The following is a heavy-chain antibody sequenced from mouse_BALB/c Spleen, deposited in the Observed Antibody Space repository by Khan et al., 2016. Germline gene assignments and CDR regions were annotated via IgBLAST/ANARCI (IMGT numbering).Heavy chain of an antibody. D-gene: IGHD3-2*01. V-gene: IGHV1-5*01. CDR2: IFPGNSDT. Sequence: VQLKESGTVLARPGASVKMSCKASGYTFSSYWMHWVKQRPGQGLEWIGVIFPGNSDTTYNQKFKGKAALTAVTSTSTAYMELSSLTNEDSAVXSCTRVDTAGYALFAYWGQGTLVTVSA. J-gene: IGHJ3*01. CDR1: GYTFSSYW. CDR3: TRVDTAGYALFAY.